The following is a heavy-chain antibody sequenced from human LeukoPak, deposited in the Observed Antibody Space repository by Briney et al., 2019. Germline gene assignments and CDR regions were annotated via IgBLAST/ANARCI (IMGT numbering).Heavy chain of an antibody. D-gene: IGHD6-19*01. Sequence: GSLRLSRAGFGFTFRSFGMPWVRQAPGKGLEWVAIIWYDGSNKYYADSVKGRFTIPRDNSKNTLYLQMNSLRDEDTAVYYCARRGVAGTNYFDYWGQGTLVTVSS. V-gene: IGHV3-33*01. CDR2: IWYDGSNK. CDR1: GFTFRSFG. J-gene: IGHJ4*02. CDR3: ARRGVAGTNYFDY.